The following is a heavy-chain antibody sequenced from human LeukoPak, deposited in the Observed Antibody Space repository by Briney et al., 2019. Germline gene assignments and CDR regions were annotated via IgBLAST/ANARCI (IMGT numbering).Heavy chain of an antibody. Sequence: GGSLRLSCAASGFTFSSSWMRWVRQAPGKGLEWVANIKEGGSEKFCVEPVKGRFSISRDNAKNSLYLQMHSLRVEDTAVYYCTRGRLTMTWGQGTLVTVSS. CDR1: GFTFSSSW. J-gene: IGHJ5*02. D-gene: IGHD3-22*01. V-gene: IGHV3-7*01. CDR2: IKEGGSEK. CDR3: TRGRLTMT.